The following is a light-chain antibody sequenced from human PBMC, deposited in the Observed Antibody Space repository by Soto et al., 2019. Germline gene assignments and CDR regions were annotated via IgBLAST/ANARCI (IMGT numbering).Light chain of an antibody. V-gene: IGKV3-11*01. CDR1: QSIGNS. CDR2: DAS. Sequence: EIVMTQSPANLSVSPGERATLSCRASQSIGNSLAWYQQKRGQPPRLLIYDASSRATGIPARFSGSGSGTDFTLTIRSLEPEDSAVYDCQQRHMWPITVGQGTRLEIK. J-gene: IGKJ5*01. CDR3: QQRHMWPIT.